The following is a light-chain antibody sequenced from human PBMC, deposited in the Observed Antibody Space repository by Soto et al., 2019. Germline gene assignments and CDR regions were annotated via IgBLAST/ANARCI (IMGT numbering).Light chain of an antibody. V-gene: IGKV1-39*01. CDR3: QQSYSFFLT. Sequence: DIQMTQSPSTLPASVGDRVTITCRASQSIDRWVAWYQQKPGKAPKILIYTTSNLQSWVPSRFSGSGSGTEFTLTISNLQPEDFATYYCQQSYSFFLTFGGGTKVDIK. CDR1: QSIDRW. J-gene: IGKJ4*01. CDR2: TTS.